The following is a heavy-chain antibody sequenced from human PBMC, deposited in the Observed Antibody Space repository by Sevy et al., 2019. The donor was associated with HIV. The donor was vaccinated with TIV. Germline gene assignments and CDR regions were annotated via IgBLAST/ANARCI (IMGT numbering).Heavy chain of an antibody. CDR3: ARGQQLDY. D-gene: IGHD6-13*01. CDR2: IRYDGGYK. CDR1: RFTFSSYG. Sequence: GGSLRLSCAASRFTFSSYGMHWVRQAPGKGLEWVAFIRYDGGYKYDADSVKGRFTISRDNSKNTLYLQINSLRTEDTALYYCARGQQLDYWGQGTLVTVSS. J-gene: IGHJ4*02. V-gene: IGHV3-30*02.